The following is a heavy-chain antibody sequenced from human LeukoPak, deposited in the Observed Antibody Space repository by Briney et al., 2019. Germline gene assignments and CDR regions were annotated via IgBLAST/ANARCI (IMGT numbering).Heavy chain of an antibody. D-gene: IGHD6-6*01. V-gene: IGHV3-21*01. CDR2: ISSSSSYI. CDR1: GFTFSSYS. CDR3: ARDLQYSSSPDYFNY. J-gene: IGHJ4*02. Sequence: GGSLRLSCAASGFTFSSYSMSWVRQAPGKGLEWVSSISSSSSYIYYADSVKGRFTISRDNAKNSLYLQMNSLRAEDTAVYYCARDLQYSSSPDYFNYWGQGTLVTVSS.